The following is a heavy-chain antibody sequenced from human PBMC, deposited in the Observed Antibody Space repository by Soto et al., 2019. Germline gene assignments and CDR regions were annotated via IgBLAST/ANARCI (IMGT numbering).Heavy chain of an antibody. V-gene: IGHV3-23*01. CDR1: GLPFSSFE. CDR3: VKGGWLDF. J-gene: IGHJ5*01. CDR2: ISDDSSRT. D-gene: IGHD3-16*01. Sequence: GGSLRLSCAASGLPFSSFEMSWVRQAPGRGLEWVSFISDDSSRTYYADAVKGRFTISRDNSKHTLYLQMNSLTAEDTAVYACVKGGWLDFWGQGTLVTVSS.